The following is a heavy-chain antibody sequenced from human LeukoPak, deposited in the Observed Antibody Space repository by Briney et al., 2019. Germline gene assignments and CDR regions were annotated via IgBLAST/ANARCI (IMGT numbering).Heavy chain of an antibody. J-gene: IGHJ6*02. Sequence: GRSLRLSCAASGFTFSSYAMHWVRQAPGKGLEWVAVISYDGSNKYYADSVKGRFTISRDNSKNTLYLQMNSLRAEDTAVYYCARDPGIVVVPAAMPYYYGMDVWGQGTAVTVSS. CDR1: GFTFSSYA. V-gene: IGHV3-30-3*01. D-gene: IGHD2-2*01. CDR3: ARDPGIVVVPAAMPYYYGMDV. CDR2: ISYDGSNK.